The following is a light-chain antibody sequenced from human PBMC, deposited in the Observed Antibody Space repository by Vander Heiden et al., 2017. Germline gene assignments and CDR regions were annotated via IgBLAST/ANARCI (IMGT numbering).Light chain of an antibody. J-gene: IGKJ3*01. V-gene: IGKV1-9*01. Sequence: DIQLTQSPSFLSASVGDRVTITCRASQDISNKLAWYQQKPGKAPKVLLYDASTLQSGVPARFSGSGSGTEFALTINSLQPEDFASYSCQQVKSYPLTFGDGTKVDIK. CDR3: QQVKSYPLT. CDR2: DAS. CDR1: QDISNK.